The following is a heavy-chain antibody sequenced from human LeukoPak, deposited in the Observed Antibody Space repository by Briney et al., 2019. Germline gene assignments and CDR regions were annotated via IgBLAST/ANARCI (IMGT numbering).Heavy chain of an antibody. CDR2: MSTKSGNT. CDR1: GYTFTRYD. Sequence: ASVKVSCKASGYTFTRYDINWVRQATGQGLEWMGWMSTKSGNTGHAQKFQGRVTISRDTSINTVYMELSSLRSEDTAVYYCARVGDYGDPTQNDYWGQGTLVTVSS. D-gene: IGHD4-17*01. V-gene: IGHV1-8*03. J-gene: IGHJ4*02. CDR3: ARVGDYGDPTQNDY.